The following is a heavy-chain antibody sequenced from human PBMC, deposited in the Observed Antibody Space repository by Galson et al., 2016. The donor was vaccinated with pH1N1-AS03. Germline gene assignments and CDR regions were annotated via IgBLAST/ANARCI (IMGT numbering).Heavy chain of an antibody. CDR1: GFSFSESW. CDR2: ISSSSTYI. J-gene: IGHJ4*02. Sequence: SLRLSCATSGFSFSESWMNWVRQALGKGLEWVSSISSSSTYIYYADSMKGRFTISRDNAKNSLYLQMNSLRVEDTAVYYCARGRWLADYWGQGTLVTVSS. CDR3: ARGRWLADY. D-gene: IGHD6-19*01. V-gene: IGHV3-21*01.